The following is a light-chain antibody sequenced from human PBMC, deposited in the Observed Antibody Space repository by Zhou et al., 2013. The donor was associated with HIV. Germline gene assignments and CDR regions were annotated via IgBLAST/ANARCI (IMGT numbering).Light chain of an antibody. CDR1: QGIRSW. V-gene: IGKV1-NL1*01. CDR3: QQYSSSPYN. J-gene: IGKJ2*01. CDR2: GAS. Sequence: DIQMTQSPSSVSASVGDRITITCRASQGIRSWLAWYQQKPGKAPKLLLYGASRLQSGVPSRFSGSGGGTTYSLTISGLQPEDFATYYCQQYSSSPYNFGQGTKLEIK.